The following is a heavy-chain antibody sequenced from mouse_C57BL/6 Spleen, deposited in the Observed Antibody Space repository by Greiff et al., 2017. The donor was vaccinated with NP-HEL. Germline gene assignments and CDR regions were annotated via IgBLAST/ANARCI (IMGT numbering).Heavy chain of an antibody. CDR3: ARMDYYGSSYWYFDV. V-gene: IGHV1-55*01. CDR2: IYPGSGST. D-gene: IGHD1-1*01. Sequence: QQPGQGLEWIGDIYPGSGSTNYNEKFKSKATLTVDTSSSTAYMQLSSLTSEDSAVYYCARMDYYGSSYWYFDVWGTGTTVTVSS. J-gene: IGHJ1*03.